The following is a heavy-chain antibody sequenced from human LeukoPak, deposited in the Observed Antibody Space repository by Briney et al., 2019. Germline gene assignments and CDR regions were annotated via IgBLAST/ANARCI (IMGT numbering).Heavy chain of an antibody. Sequence: SETLSLTCTVSGGSITRGGYYWSWIRQHPGKGLEWIGYISYAGASDSGTASYNAALKSRVSISLDASENQFSLQLTSLTAADTAVYYCAREDANDAFDIWGQGTMVTVSS. CDR2: ISYAGASDSGTA. J-gene: IGHJ3*02. CDR1: GGSITRGGYY. V-gene: IGHV4-31*03. CDR3: AREDANDAFDI.